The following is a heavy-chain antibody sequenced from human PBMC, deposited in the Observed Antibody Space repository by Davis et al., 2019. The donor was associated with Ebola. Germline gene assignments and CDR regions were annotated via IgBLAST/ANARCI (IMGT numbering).Heavy chain of an antibody. D-gene: IGHD4-23*01. V-gene: IGHV1-2*04. J-gene: IGHJ6*03. CDR2: INPNSGGT. CDR3: ARGGKSYYYYYYMDV. Sequence: ASVKVSCKASGYTFTGYYMHWVRQAPGQGLEWMGWINPNSGGTNYAQKFQGWVTMTRDTSISTAYMELSRLRSDDTAVYYCARGGKSYYYYYYMDVWGKGTTVTVSS. CDR1: GYTFTGYY.